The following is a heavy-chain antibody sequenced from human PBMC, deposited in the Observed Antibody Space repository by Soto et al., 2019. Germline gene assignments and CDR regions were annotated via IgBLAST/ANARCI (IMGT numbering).Heavy chain of an antibody. J-gene: IGHJ4*02. CDR2: IIPIFGTA. CDR1: GGTFSSYA. D-gene: IGHD1-1*01. V-gene: IGHV1-69*01. CDR3: ARDSTDRAGNFDY. Sequence: QVQLVQSGAEVKKPGSSVKVSCKASGGTFSSYAISWVRQAPGQGLEWMGGIIPIFGTANYAQKFQGRVTITADESTSKAYMELSSLRSEDTAVYYWARDSTDRAGNFDYWGQGTMVTVSS.